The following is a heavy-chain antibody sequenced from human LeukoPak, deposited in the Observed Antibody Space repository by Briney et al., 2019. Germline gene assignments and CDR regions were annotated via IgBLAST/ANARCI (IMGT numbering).Heavy chain of an antibody. Sequence: GESLTLSCAASGFTFSTYAMNWVRQAPGKGLEWVSSITSSSSYIYYADSVKGRFTISRDNAKNSLFLQMNSLRAEDTAVYYCARELVIKLLYAMDVWGQGTTVTVSS. D-gene: IGHD3-16*02. V-gene: IGHV3-21*01. CDR2: ITSSSSYI. CDR1: GFTFSTYA. J-gene: IGHJ6*02. CDR3: ARELVIKLLYAMDV.